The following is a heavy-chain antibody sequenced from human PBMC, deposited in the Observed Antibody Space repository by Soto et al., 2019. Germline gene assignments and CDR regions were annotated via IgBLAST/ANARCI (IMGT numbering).Heavy chain of an antibody. V-gene: IGHV3-30-3*01. CDR3: ARDPQRRFLEWSFLY. D-gene: IGHD3-3*01. CDR1: GFTFSSYA. CDR2: ISYDGSNK. J-gene: IGHJ4*02. Sequence: VGSLRLSCAASGFTFSSYAMHWVRQAPGKGLEWVAVISYDGSNKYYADSVKGRFTVSRDNSKNTLYLQMNSLRAEDTAVYYCARDPQRRFLEWSFLYWGQGTLVTVSS.